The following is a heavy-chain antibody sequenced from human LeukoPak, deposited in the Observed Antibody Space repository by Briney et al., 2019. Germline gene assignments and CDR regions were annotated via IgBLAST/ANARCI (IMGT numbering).Heavy chain of an antibody. J-gene: IGHJ5*02. CDR3: ASSVGVTMNWFDP. CDR2: INSDGSST. D-gene: IGHD2-21*02. CDR1: GXTFSSYW. Sequence: GGSLRLSCAASGXTFSSYWMHWVRQAPGKGLVWVWRINSDGSSTSYAASVKGRFTISRDNTKNTLYLQMNSLTAEDTAVYYCASSVGVTMNWFDPWGQGTLVTVSS. V-gene: IGHV3-74*01.